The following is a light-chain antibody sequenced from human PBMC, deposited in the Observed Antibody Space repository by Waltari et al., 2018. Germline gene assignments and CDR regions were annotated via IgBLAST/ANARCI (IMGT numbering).Light chain of an antibody. Sequence: EIVMTQSPATLSLSPGESATLSCKASQNVYTNLAWYQQKPGQAPRLLISGASARATCVPSRFRGSGSGTEFTLTISSLQSDDFAVYYCQQYNTWPPLTFGGGTRVDIK. CDR1: QNVYTN. CDR3: QQYNTWPPLT. J-gene: IGKJ4*01. V-gene: IGKV3-15*01. CDR2: GAS.